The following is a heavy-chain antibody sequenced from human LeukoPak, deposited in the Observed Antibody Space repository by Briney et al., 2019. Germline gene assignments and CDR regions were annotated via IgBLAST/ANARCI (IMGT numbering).Heavy chain of an antibody. D-gene: IGHD6-19*01. Sequence: PGGSLRLSCSASGFTFRSYAMSWVRQAPGKGLEWVSAISGSGGSTYYADSVKGRFTISRDNSKNTLYLQMNSLRAEDTAVYYCAKDKGYSSGWPFDYWGQGTLVTVSS. CDR3: AKDKGYSSGWPFDY. V-gene: IGHV3-23*01. CDR2: ISGSGGST. J-gene: IGHJ4*02. CDR1: GFTFRSYA.